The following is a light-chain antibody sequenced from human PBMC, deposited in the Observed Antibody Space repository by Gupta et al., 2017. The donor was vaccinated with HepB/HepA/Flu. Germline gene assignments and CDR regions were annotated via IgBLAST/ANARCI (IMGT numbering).Light chain of an antibody. V-gene: IGLV2-14*01. J-gene: IGLJ2*01. Sequence: QSALTPPASVSGSPGQSITISCTGTSSDVGGYNYVSWYQQHPGKVPKLMMYDVSNRPSGVSNRFSGSKSGNTASLTISRLQAEDEADYYCSSYTSSSTDVVFGGGTKLTVL. CDR2: DVS. CDR3: SSYTSSSTDVV. CDR1: SSDVGGYNY.